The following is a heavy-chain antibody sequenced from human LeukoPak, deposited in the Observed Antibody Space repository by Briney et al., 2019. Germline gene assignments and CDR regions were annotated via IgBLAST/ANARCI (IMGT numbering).Heavy chain of an antibody. Sequence: GGSLRLSCAASGFTFSSYSMNWVRQAPGKGLEWVSSISSSSSYIYYADSVKGRFTISRDNAKNSLYLQMNSLRAEDTAVYYCARGRITMVRGVKDDAFDIWGQGTMVTVSS. J-gene: IGHJ3*02. CDR1: GFTFSSYS. V-gene: IGHV3-21*01. CDR2: ISSSSSYI. D-gene: IGHD3-10*01. CDR3: ARGRITMVRGVKDDAFDI.